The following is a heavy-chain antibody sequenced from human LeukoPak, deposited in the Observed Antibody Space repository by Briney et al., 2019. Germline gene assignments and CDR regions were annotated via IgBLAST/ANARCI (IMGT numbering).Heavy chain of an antibody. CDR3: ARESGLYDILTGYYYGMDV. D-gene: IGHD3-9*01. V-gene: IGHV3-48*02. Sequence: PGGSLRLSCAASGFTFSSYSMNWVRQAPGKGLEWVSYISSSSSTIYHADSVKGRFTISRDNAKNSLYLQMNSLRDEDTAVYYCARESGLYDILTGYYYGMDVWGQGTTVTVSS. CDR2: ISSSSSTI. CDR1: GFTFSSYS. J-gene: IGHJ6*02.